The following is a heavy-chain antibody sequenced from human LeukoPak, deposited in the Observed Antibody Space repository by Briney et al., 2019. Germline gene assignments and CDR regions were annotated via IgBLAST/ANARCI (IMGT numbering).Heavy chain of an antibody. J-gene: IGHJ4*02. Sequence: SETLSLTCAVSGGSISSSGYFWGWIRQSPGKGLEWIGSISYGGGTYYNPSLKSRVTISLDTPKNQFSLRLSSVTAADTAVYYCARMSPRLRRLTMTTTKGFDYWGQGTLVTVSS. CDR1: GGSISSSGYF. CDR3: ARMSPRLRRLTMTTTKGFDY. CDR2: ISYGGGT. V-gene: IGHV4-39*07. D-gene: IGHD4-17*01.